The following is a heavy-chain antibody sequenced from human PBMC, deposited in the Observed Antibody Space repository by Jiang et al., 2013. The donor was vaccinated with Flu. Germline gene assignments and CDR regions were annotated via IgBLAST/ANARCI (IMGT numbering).Heavy chain of an antibody. CDR3: ARGRIVPGGRR. Sequence: SGAEVKEPGASVKVSCKASGDTFRNFGMHWVRQAPGQSLEWMGWINGVNGNTKFSQKFQDRVTITKDTAATTAYMELRSLRSGDTAVYYCARGRIVPGGRRGGQGTLVIVSS. CDR2: INGVNGNT. CDR1: GDTFRNFG. V-gene: IGHV1-3*01. D-gene: IGHD2/OR15-2a*01. J-gene: IGHJ4*02.